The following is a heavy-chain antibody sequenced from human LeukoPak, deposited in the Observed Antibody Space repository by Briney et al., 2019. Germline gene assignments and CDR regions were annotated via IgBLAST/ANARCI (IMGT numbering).Heavy chain of an antibody. J-gene: IGHJ4*02. Sequence: ASVKVSCKAPGYTFTSYDINWVRQATGQGLEWMGWMNPNSGNTGYAQKFQGRVTMTRNTSISTAYMELSSLRSEDTAVYYCARVAAAGISDDYWGQGTLVTVSS. CDR3: ARVAAAGISDDY. CDR1: GYTFTSYD. CDR2: MNPNSGNT. D-gene: IGHD6-13*01. V-gene: IGHV1-8*01.